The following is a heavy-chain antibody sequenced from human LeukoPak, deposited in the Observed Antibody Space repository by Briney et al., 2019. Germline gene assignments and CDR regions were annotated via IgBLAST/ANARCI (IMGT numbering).Heavy chain of an antibody. J-gene: IGHJ4*02. Sequence: ASVKVSCKASGYTFTGYYMHWVRQAPGQGLEGMGRINPNSGGTNYAQKFQGRVTMTRDTSISTAYMELSRLRSDDTAVYYCARERVYYDSSGYTRGRFDYWGQGTLVTVSS. CDR2: INPNSGGT. V-gene: IGHV1-2*06. D-gene: IGHD3-22*01. CDR1: GYTFTGYY. CDR3: ARERVYYDSSGYTRGRFDY.